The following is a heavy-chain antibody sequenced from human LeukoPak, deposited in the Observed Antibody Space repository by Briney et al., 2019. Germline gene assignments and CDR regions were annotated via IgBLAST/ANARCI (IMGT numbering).Heavy chain of an antibody. J-gene: IGHJ4*02. CDR2: IYYSGST. CDR3: ARGPSIAAAGYFDY. V-gene: IGHV4-59*01. CDR1: GGSFSGYY. D-gene: IGHD6-13*01. Sequence: KPSETLSLTCAVYGGSFSGYYWSWVRQPPGKGLEWIGYIYYSGSTNYNPSLKSRVTISVDTSKNQFSLKLSSVTAADTAVYYCARGPSIAAAGYFDYWGQGTLVTVSS.